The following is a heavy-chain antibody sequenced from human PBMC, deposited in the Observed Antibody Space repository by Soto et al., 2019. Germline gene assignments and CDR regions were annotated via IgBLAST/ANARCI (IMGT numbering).Heavy chain of an antibody. J-gene: IGHJ6*02. CDR1: GFTFSSYS. CDR2: ISSSSSYI. Sequence: PGGSLRLSCAASGFTFSSYSMNWVRQAPGKGLEWVSSISSSSSYIYYADSVKGRFTISRDNAKNSLYLQMNSLRAEDTAVYYCAREDHSSSSYYYYYGMDVWGQGTTVTVPS. V-gene: IGHV3-21*01. CDR3: AREDHSSSSYYYYYGMDV. D-gene: IGHD6-6*01.